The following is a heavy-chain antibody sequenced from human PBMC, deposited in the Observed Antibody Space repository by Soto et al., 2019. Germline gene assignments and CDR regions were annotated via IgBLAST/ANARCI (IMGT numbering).Heavy chain of an antibody. D-gene: IGHD2-2*01. CDR2: IIPLFGTA. Sequence: QVQLVQSGAEVRKPGSSVRVSCKASGGTFDAYTSTWVRQAPGQGLEWMGGIIPLFGTANYAQKFQGRVTITADESTTTAHMELSSLRSEDTAVYFCARLGTKAMDVWGQGTTVTISS. CDR3: ARLGTKAMDV. CDR1: GGTFDAYT. J-gene: IGHJ6*02. V-gene: IGHV1-69*01.